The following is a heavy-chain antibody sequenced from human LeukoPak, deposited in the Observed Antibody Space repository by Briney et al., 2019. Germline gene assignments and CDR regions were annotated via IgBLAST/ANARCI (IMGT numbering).Heavy chain of an antibody. D-gene: IGHD3-22*01. CDR2: IYHSGST. Sequence: GSLRLSCAASGFTFSRYWMSWDRQAPGKGLEWIGSIYHSGSTYYNPSLKSRVTISVDTSKNQFSLKLSSVTAADTAVYYCARDPYYYDRVGTLTYYFDYWGQGTLVTVSS. J-gene: IGHJ4*02. V-gene: IGHV4-38-2*02. CDR3: ARDPYYYDRVGTLTYYFDY. CDR1: GFTFSRYW.